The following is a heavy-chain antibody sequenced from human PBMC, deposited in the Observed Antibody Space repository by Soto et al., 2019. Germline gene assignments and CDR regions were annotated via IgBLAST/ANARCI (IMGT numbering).Heavy chain of an antibody. CDR2: IYYSGST. Sequence: SETLSLTCTVSGGSISSYYWSWIRQPPGKGLERIGYIYYSGSTNYNPSLKSRVTLSVDTSKNQFSLKLSSVTAADTAVYYCARGYGGNYYYYMDVWGKGTTVTVSS. V-gene: IGHV4-59*08. CDR3: ARGYGGNYYYYMDV. D-gene: IGHD4-17*01. CDR1: GGSISSYY. J-gene: IGHJ6*03.